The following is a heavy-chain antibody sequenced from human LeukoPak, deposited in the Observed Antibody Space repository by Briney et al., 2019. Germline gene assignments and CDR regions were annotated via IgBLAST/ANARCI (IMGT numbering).Heavy chain of an antibody. V-gene: IGHV1-8*01. CDR3: TRGPPNWGYDF. D-gene: IGHD7-27*01. CDR2: MSPKSGNT. Sequence: GASVKGSCKASGYTFVSYDINWVRQATGQGPEWMGWMSPKSGNTGYAQKFQGRVTMTRDTSINTAYMELSGLISEDMAVYYCTRGPPNWGYDFWGQGTLVTVSS. J-gene: IGHJ4*02. CDR1: GYTFVSYD.